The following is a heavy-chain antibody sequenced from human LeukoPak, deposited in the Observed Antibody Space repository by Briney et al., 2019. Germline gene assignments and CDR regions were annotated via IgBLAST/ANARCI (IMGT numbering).Heavy chain of an antibody. CDR1: GFTFSGYS. V-gene: IGHV3-48*02. Sequence: GGSLRLSCAASGFTFSGYSMNWVRQSPGNGLEWVSYISSRSSTIYYADSVKGRFTISRDNAKNSLYLQMNSLRDEDTAVYYCARELDYWGQGTLVTVSS. J-gene: IGHJ4*02. CDR3: ARELDY. CDR2: ISSRSSTI.